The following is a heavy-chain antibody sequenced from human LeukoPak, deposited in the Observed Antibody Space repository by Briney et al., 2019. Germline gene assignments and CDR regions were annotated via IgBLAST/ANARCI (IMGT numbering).Heavy chain of an antibody. Sequence: GGSLRLSCVASGFTFSNYWMHWVRQPPGKGLVWVSRIYVDGRTTNYADSVKGRFTISRDNAKNTVYLEMNSLRAEDTAVYYCAKDSLRRYYDSSGYYPSFDYWGQGTLVTVSS. CDR1: GFTFSNYW. CDR2: IYVDGRTT. CDR3: AKDSLRRYYDSSGYYPSFDY. J-gene: IGHJ4*02. V-gene: IGHV3-74*01. D-gene: IGHD3-22*01.